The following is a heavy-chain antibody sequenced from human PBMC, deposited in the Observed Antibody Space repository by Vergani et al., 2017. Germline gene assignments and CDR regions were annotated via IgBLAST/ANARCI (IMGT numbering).Heavy chain of an antibody. CDR1: FDSIRNLY. D-gene: IGHD6-19*01. V-gene: IGHV4-59*11. Sequence: QVQLQESGPGLVKSSETLSLTCSVSFDSIRNLYCNWIRQPPGKGLEWIESIHNSEDTNYNPSLKTLVTISVDTSKNQFSLTLTSVTAADTAVYYCASDTHSGQRADRWGQGILVTVTS. CDR2: IHNSEDT. CDR3: ASDTHSGQRADR. J-gene: IGHJ5*02.